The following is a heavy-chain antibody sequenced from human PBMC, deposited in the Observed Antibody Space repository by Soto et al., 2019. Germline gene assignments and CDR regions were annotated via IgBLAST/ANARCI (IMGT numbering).Heavy chain of an antibody. V-gene: IGHV1-46*01. CDR3: ARILRYSSSESGGMDV. J-gene: IGHJ6*02. CDR2: INPSGGST. D-gene: IGHD6-13*01. CDR1: GYTFTSYY. Sequence: QVQLVQSGAEVKKPGASVKVSCKASGYTFTSYYMHWVRQAPGQGLEWMGIINPSGGSTSYAQKFQGRVTMTRDTSTSTVYMELSSLRSEDTAVYYCARILRYSSSESGGMDVWVQGTTVTVSS.